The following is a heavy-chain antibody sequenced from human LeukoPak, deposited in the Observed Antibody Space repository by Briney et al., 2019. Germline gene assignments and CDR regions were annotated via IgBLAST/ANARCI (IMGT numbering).Heavy chain of an antibody. CDR2: IYSSGST. V-gene: IGHV4-4*07. D-gene: IGHD5-24*01. CDR1: GGSISNYY. J-gene: IGHJ5*02. CDR3: ARDGAAIRFDP. Sequence: SETLSLTCTVSGGSISNYYWSWIRQPAGKGLEWIGRIYSSGSTNNSPSFKSRVTMSVDTSNNQFSLKLTSVTAADTAVYYCARDGAAIRFDPWGQGTLVTVSS.